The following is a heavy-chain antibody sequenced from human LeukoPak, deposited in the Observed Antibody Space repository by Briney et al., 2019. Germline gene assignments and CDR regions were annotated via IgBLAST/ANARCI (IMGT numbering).Heavy chain of an antibody. CDR3: AREGRAASYYYYMDV. CDR1: GGSIGTYY. V-gene: IGHV4-59*01. D-gene: IGHD5-18*01. J-gene: IGHJ6*03. CDR2: IYYSGST. Sequence: SETLSLTCTVSGGSIGTYYWSWIRQPPGKGLEWIGYIYYSGSTNYNPSLKSRVTISVDTSKNQFSLKLSSVTAADTAVYYCAREGRAASYYYYMDVWGKGTTVTVSS.